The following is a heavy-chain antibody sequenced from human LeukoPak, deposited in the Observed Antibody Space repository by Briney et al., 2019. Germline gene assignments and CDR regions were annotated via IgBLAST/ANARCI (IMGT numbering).Heavy chain of an antibody. CDR1: GYTFTGYY. CDR3: ARGSITMVRGVFDY. CDR2: INPNSGGT. D-gene: IGHD3-10*01. J-gene: IGHJ4*02. Sequence: ASVKVSCKASGYTFTGYYMHWVRQAPGQGLEWMGWINPNSGGTNYAQKFQGRVTMTRDTSISTAYMELSRLGSDDTAVYYCARGSITMVRGVFDYWGQGTLVTVSS. V-gene: IGHV1-2*02.